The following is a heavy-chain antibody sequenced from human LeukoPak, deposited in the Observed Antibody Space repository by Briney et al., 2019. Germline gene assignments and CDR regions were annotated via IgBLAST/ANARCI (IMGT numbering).Heavy chain of an antibody. Sequence: ASVKVSRKASGYTFTGYYMHWVRQAPGQGLEWMGWINPNSGGTNSAQKFQGSVTMTRDTSISTAYMELSRLRSDDTAVYYCARGGDYGSGSYYMSAFDIWGQGTMVTVSS. D-gene: IGHD3-10*01. CDR2: INPNSGGT. CDR1: GYTFTGYY. J-gene: IGHJ3*02. V-gene: IGHV1-2*02. CDR3: ARGGDYGSGSYYMSAFDI.